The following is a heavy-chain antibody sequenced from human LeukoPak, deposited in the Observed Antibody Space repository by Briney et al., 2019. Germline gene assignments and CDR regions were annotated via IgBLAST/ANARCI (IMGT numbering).Heavy chain of an antibody. CDR2: IYYSGST. D-gene: IGHD5-18*01. CDR3: AKAMAYYYYYMDV. V-gene: IGHV4-39*07. CDR1: GGSNSSSSYY. J-gene: IGHJ6*03. Sequence: SETLSLTCTVSGGSNSSSSYYWGWIRQPPGKGLEWIGSIYYSGSTYYNPSLKSRVTISVDTSKNQFSLKLSSVTAADTAVYYCAKAMAYYYYYMDVWGKGTTVTVSS.